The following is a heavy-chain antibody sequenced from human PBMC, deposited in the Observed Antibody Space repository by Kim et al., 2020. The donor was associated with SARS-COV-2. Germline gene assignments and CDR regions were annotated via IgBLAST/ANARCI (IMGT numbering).Heavy chain of an antibody. CDR3: AKDRDDILTGVDY. Sequence: YADSVKGRFTISRDNAKNSLYLQMNSLRAEDTALYYCAKDRDDILTGVDYWGQGTLVTVSS. V-gene: IGHV3-9*01. D-gene: IGHD3-9*01. J-gene: IGHJ4*02.